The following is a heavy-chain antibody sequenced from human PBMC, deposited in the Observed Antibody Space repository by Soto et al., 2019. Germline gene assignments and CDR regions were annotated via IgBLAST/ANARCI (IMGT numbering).Heavy chain of an antibody. D-gene: IGHD2-2*01. CDR2: ISGSGGST. CDR3: WKDYRYQLLPPPFDY. V-gene: IGHV3-23*01. CDR1: GFTFSSYA. J-gene: IGHJ4*02. Sequence: QSGGSLRLSCAASGFTFSSYAMSWVRQAPGKGPEWVSAISGSGGSTYYADSVKGRFTISRDNSKNTLYLQMNSLRAEDTVVYYCWKDYRYQLLPPPFDYWGQGTLVTVSS.